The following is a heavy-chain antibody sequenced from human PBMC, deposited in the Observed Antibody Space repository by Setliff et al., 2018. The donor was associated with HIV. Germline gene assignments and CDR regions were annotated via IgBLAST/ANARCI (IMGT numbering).Heavy chain of an antibody. J-gene: IGHJ4*02. CDR2: IWYDGSNK. Sequence: PGESLKISCAASGFNFDIFAMHWVRQAPGKGLEWVAVIWYDGSNKYYADSVKGRFTISRDNAKDSLYLQMNSLRGEDTAVYYCAGSRGYFVKAEWGQGTLVTVSS. CDR3: AGSRGYFVKAE. V-gene: IGHV3-33*08. D-gene: IGHD3-22*01. CDR1: GFNFDIFA.